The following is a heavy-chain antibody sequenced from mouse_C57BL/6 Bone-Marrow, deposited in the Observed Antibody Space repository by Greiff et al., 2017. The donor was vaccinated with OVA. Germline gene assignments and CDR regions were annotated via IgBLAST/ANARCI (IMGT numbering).Heavy chain of an antibody. D-gene: IGHD1-1*01. CDR2: INPGSGGT. V-gene: IGHV1-54*01. Sequence: LQESGAELVRPGTSVKVSCKASGYAFTNYLIEWVKQRPGQGLEWIGVINPGSGGTNYNEKLKGKTTLTADKSSSTAYMQLSSLTSEDSAVYFCARSCYGSSYLDDWGQGTTLTVSS. CDR3: ARSCYGSSYLDD. J-gene: IGHJ2*01. CDR1: GYAFTNYL.